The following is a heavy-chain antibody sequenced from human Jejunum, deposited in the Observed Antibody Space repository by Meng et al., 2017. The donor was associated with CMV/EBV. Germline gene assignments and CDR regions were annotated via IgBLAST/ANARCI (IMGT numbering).Heavy chain of an antibody. CDR3: ARASRVLGGFDY. Sequence: QVQLVQSGAEVKKPGASVKVSCKASVYTFTNYYMHWVRQAPGQGLEWMGIINTSVGYTSHAQKFQGRVTMTRDTSTSTVHMEVSSLRSADTAVYYCARASRVLGGFDYWGQGTLVTVSS. V-gene: IGHV1-46*01. CDR2: INTSVGYT. D-gene: IGHD3-16*01. CDR1: VYTFTNYY. J-gene: IGHJ4*02.